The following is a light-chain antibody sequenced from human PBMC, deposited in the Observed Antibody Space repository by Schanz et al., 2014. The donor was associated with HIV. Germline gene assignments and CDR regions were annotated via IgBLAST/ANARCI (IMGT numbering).Light chain of an antibody. CDR3: SSYTSSSTLV. J-gene: IGLJ2*01. CDR1: NSDVGGYDY. V-gene: IGLV2-14*01. CDR2: DVN. Sequence: QSALTQPASVSGSPGQSITISCTGTNSDVGGYDYVSWYQQHPGKAPKLIIYDVNYRPSGSSNRFSGSKSGNTASLTISGLQAEDEADYYCSSYTSSSTLVFGGGTKLTVL.